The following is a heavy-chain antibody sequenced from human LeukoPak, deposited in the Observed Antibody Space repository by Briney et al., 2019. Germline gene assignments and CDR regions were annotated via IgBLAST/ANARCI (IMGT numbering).Heavy chain of an antibody. CDR2: ISAYNGNT. J-gene: IGHJ4*02. Sequence: GASVKVSCKASGYTFTRYGISLVRQAPGQGLEWMGWISAYNGNTNYAQKLQGRVTMTTDTSTSTAYMELRSLRDCYTAVYYCARVRVVGSWPSYFYYWGQGTLVTVPS. D-gene: IGHD6-13*01. CDR3: ARVRVVGSWPSYFYY. CDR1: GYTFTRYG. V-gene: IGHV1-18*01.